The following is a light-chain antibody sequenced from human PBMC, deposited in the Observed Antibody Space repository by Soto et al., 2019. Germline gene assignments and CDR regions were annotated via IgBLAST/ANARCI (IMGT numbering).Light chain of an antibody. CDR2: DAY. CDR3: KQRSNRII. CDR1: QSVSSY. Sequence: EIVVTQSPANLSLSPGERATLSCRASQSVSSYLAWYQQKPGQAPRLLIYDAYNSATGIPARFSGSGSGTDFTLTISIREAEEFAVYYCKQRSNRIIFGQGTLLEIK. V-gene: IGKV3-11*01. J-gene: IGKJ5*01.